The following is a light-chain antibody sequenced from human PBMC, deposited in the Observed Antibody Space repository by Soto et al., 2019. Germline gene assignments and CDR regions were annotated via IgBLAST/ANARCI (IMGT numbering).Light chain of an antibody. J-gene: IGKJ2*01. CDR3: HQYNHWPPGT. CDR1: ESVSSH. V-gene: IGKV3-15*01. CDR2: GAS. Sequence: ERVMTQSPATLSVSPGERATLSCRASESVSSHLAWYQQKPGLAPRLLIYGASTRATGVPARFIGSGSGTEFTLTISSLQSEDFALYYCHQYNHWPPGTFGQGTKVDIK.